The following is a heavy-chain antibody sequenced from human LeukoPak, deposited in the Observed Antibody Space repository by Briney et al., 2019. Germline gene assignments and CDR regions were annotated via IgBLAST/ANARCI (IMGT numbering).Heavy chain of an antibody. CDR1: GFTVSSNY. Sequence: GGSLRLSCAASGFTVSSNYMSWVRQAPGKGLEWVSVIYSGGSTYYADSVKGRFTISRDNSKNTLYLQMNSLRAEDTAVYYCARAFYDRRGEFGFDYWGQGTLVTVSS. J-gene: IGHJ4*02. CDR2: IYSGGST. V-gene: IGHV3-53*01. CDR3: ARAFYDRRGEFGFDY. D-gene: IGHD3-22*01.